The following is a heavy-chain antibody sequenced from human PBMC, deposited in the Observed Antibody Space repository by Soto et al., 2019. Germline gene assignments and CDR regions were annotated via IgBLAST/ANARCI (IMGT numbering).Heavy chain of an antibody. D-gene: IGHD5-12*01. CDR1: GFTFSSYE. CDR3: ASIEMATMQV. J-gene: IGHJ4*02. V-gene: IGHV3-48*03. CDR2: ISSSDSAI. Sequence: GGSLRLSCAASGFTFSSYEMNWVRQAPGKGLEWVSYISSSDSAIYYADSVKGRFTISRDNAKNSLYLQMNSLRAEDTAVYYCASIEMATMQVWGQGTLVTVSS.